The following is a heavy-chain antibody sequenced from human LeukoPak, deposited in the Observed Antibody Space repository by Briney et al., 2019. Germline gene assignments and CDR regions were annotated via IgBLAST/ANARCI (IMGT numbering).Heavy chain of an antibody. CDR2: IYYSGST. J-gene: IGHJ4*02. Sequence: PSETLSLTCTVSGGSISSYYWSWIRQPPGKGLEWIGYIYYSGSTNYNPSLKSRVTISVDTSKNQFSLKLSSVTAADTAVYHCARDSGVTGTGGLFDYWGQGTLVTVSS. D-gene: IGHD1-20*01. CDR1: GGSISSYY. V-gene: IGHV4-59*12. CDR3: ARDSGVTGTGGLFDY.